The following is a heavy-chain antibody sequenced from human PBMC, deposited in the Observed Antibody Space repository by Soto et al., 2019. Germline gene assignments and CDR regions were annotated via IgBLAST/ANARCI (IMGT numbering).Heavy chain of an antibody. V-gene: IGHV4-61*08. CDR1: GGSLIGSDHY. CDR3: AKSGFSSASHY. J-gene: IGHJ4*02. CDR2: IYYSGST. Sequence: SETLSLTCTVSGGSLIGSDHYWSWIRQPPGKGLEWIGYIYYSGSTTYNPSLRRRVTMLVNTSKNQFSLKLTSLTAADTAVYYCAKSGFSSASHYWGPGILVTVSS. D-gene: IGHD3-3*01.